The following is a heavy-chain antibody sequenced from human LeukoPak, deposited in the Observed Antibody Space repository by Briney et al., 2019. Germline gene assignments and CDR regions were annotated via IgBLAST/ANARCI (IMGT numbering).Heavy chain of an antibody. J-gene: IGHJ4*02. D-gene: IGHD4-17*01. CDR3: ARGRLTTVPTFHFDY. CDR1: GFTVSSYA. CDR2: IWSDTTNK. V-gene: IGHV3-33*01. Sequence: PQRSLRLSFAASGFTVSSYAMHWVRQAPGKGLEWVAVIWSDTTNKYYAESVKGRFTISRDNSKNTLYLQMSSLRAEDTAMYYCARGRLTTVPTFHFDYWGQGTLVTVSS.